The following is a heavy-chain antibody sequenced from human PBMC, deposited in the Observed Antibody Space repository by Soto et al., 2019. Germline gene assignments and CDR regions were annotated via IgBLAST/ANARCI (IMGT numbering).Heavy chain of an antibody. J-gene: IGHJ5*02. CDR2: MNPNSGNT. CDR3: ARSGQVGNWFDP. CDR1: GYTFTSYD. Sequence: QVQLVQSGAEVKKPGASVKVSCKASGYTFTSYDINWVRQATGQGLEWMGWMNPNSGNTGYAQKFQGRVTMTRNTSISTAHMGLRSLRSEDTAVYYCARSGQVGNWFDPWGQGTLVTVSS. V-gene: IGHV1-8*01. D-gene: IGHD3-3*01.